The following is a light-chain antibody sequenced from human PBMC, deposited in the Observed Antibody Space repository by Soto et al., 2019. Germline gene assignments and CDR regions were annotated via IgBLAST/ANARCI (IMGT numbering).Light chain of an antibody. CDR2: EVS. V-gene: IGLV2-8*01. CDR1: SSDVGGYNY. CDR3: SSYAGSNVV. Sequence: QSVLTQPPSASGSPGQSVTISCTGTSSDVGGYNYVSWYQQHPGKAPKLMIYEVSKRPSGVPDRFSGSKSGNTASLTVSGLQAEDEAYYYCSSYAGSNVVFGGGTQLTVL. J-gene: IGLJ2*01.